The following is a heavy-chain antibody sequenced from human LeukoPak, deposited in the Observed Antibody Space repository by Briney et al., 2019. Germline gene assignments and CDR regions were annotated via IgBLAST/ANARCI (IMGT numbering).Heavy chain of an antibody. CDR1: GFSLTTSGVG. D-gene: IGHD3-10*01. CDR3: AHQYYYGSGRYYYTPNFDY. J-gene: IGHJ4*02. CDR2: IYWDDDK. Sequence: SGPTLVKPTQTLTLTCTFSGFSLTTSGVGVGWIRQPPGKALEWLALIYWDDDKRYSPSLKSRLTITKDTSKNQVVLTMTNMDPVDAATYSCAHQYYYGSGRYYYTPNFDYWGQGTLVTVSS. V-gene: IGHV2-5*02.